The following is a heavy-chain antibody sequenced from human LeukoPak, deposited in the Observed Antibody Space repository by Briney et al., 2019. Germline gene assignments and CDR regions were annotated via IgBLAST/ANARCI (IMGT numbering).Heavy chain of an antibody. CDR2: IGASGDSI. CDR1: GFTFSSYA. J-gene: IGHJ4*02. D-gene: IGHD5/OR15-5a*01. Sequence: GGSLRLSCAVSGFTFSSYAMIWVRQAPGRGLVWVSSIGASGDSIHYTDSVKGRFTISRDNSKNTLYLQMSSLRVEDTAVYYRAKIPDVSDYWGQGTLVTVSS. V-gene: IGHV3-23*01. CDR3: AKIPDVSDY.